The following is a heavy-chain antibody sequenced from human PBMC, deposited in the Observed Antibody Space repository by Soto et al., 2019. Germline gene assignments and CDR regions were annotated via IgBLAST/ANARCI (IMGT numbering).Heavy chain of an antibody. Sequence: QGQLVQSGAEVKKPGSSVKVSCKASRGTFSSYAISWVRQAPGQGLEWMGGIIPIFGTANYAQKFQGRVTITADESTSTAYMELSSLRSEDTAVYYCARDLGIAAAGGLGPFDPWGQGTLVTVSS. J-gene: IGHJ5*02. CDR1: RGTFSSYA. V-gene: IGHV1-69*01. CDR3: ARDLGIAAAGGLGPFDP. D-gene: IGHD6-13*01. CDR2: IIPIFGTA.